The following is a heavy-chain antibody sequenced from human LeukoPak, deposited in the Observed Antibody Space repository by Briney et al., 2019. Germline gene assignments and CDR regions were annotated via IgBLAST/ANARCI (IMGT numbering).Heavy chain of an antibody. D-gene: IGHD6-13*01. J-gene: IGHJ4*01. CDR1: GFTVTNDY. V-gene: IGHV3-66*01. CDR3: ATDVRSSPLGF. CDR2: IYSGGST. Sequence: QTGGSLRLSCAVSGFTVTNDYMNWVRQAPGKGLEWVSIIYSGGSTYYADSVKGRFTISRDSSNNTLFLQMSNLRADDSGLYYCATDVRSSPLGFWGHEPLVTAPS.